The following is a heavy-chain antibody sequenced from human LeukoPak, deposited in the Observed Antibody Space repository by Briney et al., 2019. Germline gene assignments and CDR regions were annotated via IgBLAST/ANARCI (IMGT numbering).Heavy chain of an antibody. D-gene: IGHD2-15*01. Sequence: PSETLSLTCTVSGGSISSYYWSWIRQPPGKGLEWIGYIYYSGSTYYNPSLKSRVTISVDTSKNQFSLKLSSVTAADTAVYYCARNPYCSGGSCYSLGYYYYYYMDVWGKGTTVTVSS. V-gene: IGHV4-59*04. J-gene: IGHJ6*03. CDR2: IYYSGST. CDR3: ARNPYCSGGSCYSLGYYYYYYMDV. CDR1: GGSISSYY.